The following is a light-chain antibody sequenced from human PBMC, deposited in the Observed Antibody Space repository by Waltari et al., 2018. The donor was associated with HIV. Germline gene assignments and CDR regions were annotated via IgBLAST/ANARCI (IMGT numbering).Light chain of an antibody. V-gene: IGLV1-40*01. CDR2: GNN. Sequence: QSVLTQPPSVSGAPGQRVTISCTGSSSTIGAGYDVHWYQQLPGTAPELLIYGNNNRPSGVPDRFSGSKSGTSASLAITGLQAEDEADYYCQSYDSSLSGSVFGGGTKLTVL. CDR1: SSTIGAGYD. CDR3: QSYDSSLSGSV. J-gene: IGLJ2*01.